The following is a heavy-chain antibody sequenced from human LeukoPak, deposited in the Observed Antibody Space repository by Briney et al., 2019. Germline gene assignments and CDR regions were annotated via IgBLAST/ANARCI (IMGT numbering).Heavy chain of an antibody. D-gene: IGHD3-10*01. V-gene: IGHV4-59*12. CDR3: ARGFTYYYGSGSQSRTTWYFDL. CDR1: GGSISSYY. J-gene: IGHJ2*01. Sequence: SETLSLTCTVSGGSISSYYWSWIRQPPGKGLEWIGYIYYSGSTNYNPSLKSRVTISVDTSKNQFSLKLSSVTAADTAVYYCARGFTYYYGSGSQSRTTWYFDLWGRGTLVTVSS. CDR2: IYYSGST.